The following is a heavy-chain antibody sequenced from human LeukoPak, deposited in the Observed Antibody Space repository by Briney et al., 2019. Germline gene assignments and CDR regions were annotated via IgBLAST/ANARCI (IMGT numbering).Heavy chain of an antibody. CDR3: ARKGLNMVRGVIPKEAWGWFDP. Sequence: ASVKVSCKASGGTFSSYAISWVRQAPGQGLEWMGWVNPNSGGTNYAQKFQGRVTMTRDTSISTAYMELSRLRSDDTAVYYCARKGLNMVRGVIPKEAWGWFDPWGQGTLVTVSS. CDR1: GGTFSSYA. CDR2: VNPNSGGT. D-gene: IGHD3-10*01. J-gene: IGHJ5*02. V-gene: IGHV1-2*02.